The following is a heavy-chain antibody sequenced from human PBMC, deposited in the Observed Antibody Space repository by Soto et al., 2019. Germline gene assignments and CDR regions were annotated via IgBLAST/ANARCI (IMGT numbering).Heavy chain of an antibody. CDR1: GYPFSKYG. CDR3: ATSYDSGFDP. Sequence: QLQLVQSGGEVKKPGASVRVSCEAYGYPFSKYGISWIRQAPGQGLEWMGWIKPDNGNTDYAQKFQGRVTMTTDTSSHTAYMALRSLRSDDTAVYYCATSYDSGFDPWGQGTLVSVSS. D-gene: IGHD5-12*01. J-gene: IGHJ5*02. CDR2: IKPDNGNT. V-gene: IGHV1-18*04.